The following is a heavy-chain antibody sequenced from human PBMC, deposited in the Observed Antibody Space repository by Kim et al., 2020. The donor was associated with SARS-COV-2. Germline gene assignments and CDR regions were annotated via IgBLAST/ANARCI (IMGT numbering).Heavy chain of an antibody. Sequence: ASVKVSCKASGYTFTTYNIQWVSQAPGQGLEWVGWINSGKGNTKYSQKLQGRVSISRDTSASTAYMELSSLGSEDTAVYYCVTGGGPAWGQGTLVTVSS. CDR2: INSGKGNT. D-gene: IGHD5-12*01. CDR1: GYTFTTYN. V-gene: IGHV1-3*04. J-gene: IGHJ4*02. CDR3: VTGGGPA.